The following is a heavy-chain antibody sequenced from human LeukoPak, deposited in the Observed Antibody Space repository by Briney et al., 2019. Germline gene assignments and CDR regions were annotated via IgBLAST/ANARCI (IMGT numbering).Heavy chain of an antibody. CDR1: GYTFTGYY. J-gene: IGHJ5*02. V-gene: IGHV1-2*02. D-gene: IGHD3-9*01. Sequence: ASVKVSYKASGYTFTGYYMHWVRQAPGQGLEWMGWINLNSGGTKYAQRFQGRVTMTRDTSSSTANMELSSLRSDDTAVYYCARKYDILTGSDNWFDPWGQGTLVTVSS. CDR2: INLNSGGT. CDR3: ARKYDILTGSDNWFDP.